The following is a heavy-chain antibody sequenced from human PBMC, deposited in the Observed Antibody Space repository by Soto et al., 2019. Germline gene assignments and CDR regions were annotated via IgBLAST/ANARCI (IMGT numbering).Heavy chain of an antibody. D-gene: IGHD2-15*01. CDR1: GFTFSSYA. CDR2: ISGSGGST. CDR3: AKIGVVVAAPSDYYYGMHV. J-gene: IGHJ6*02. Sequence: EVQLLESGGGLVQPGGSLRLSCAASGFTFSSYAMSWVRQAPGKGLEWVSAISGSGGSTYYADSVKGRFTISRDNSKNTLYLQMNSLRAEDTAVYYCAKIGVVVAAPSDYYYGMHVWCQGTTVTVSS. V-gene: IGHV3-23*01.